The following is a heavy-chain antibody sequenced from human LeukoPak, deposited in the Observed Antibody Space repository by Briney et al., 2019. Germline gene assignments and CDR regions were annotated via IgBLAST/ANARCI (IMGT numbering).Heavy chain of an antibody. CDR3: ARDTDIVVVVAAQGLDY. J-gene: IGHJ4*02. CDR1: GYTFTSYG. CDR2: ISAYNGNT. Sequence: GSSVKVSCKASGYTFTSYGISWVRQAPGQGLEWMGWISAYNGNTNYAQKLQGRVTMTTDTSTSTAYMELRSLRSDDTAVYYCARDTDIVVVVAAQGLDYWGQGTLVTVSS. V-gene: IGHV1-18*01. D-gene: IGHD2-15*01.